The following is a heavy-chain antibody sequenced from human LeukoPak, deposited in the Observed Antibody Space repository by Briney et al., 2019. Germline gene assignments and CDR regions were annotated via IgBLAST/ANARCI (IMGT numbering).Heavy chain of an antibody. D-gene: IGHD6-6*01. V-gene: IGHV1-18*01. CDR1: GYRFRDYG. Sequence: AASVKVSCSASGYRFRDYGITWVRQAPGQGLEWMGWISGHDGYTNYGQKFQGRVTMTTDTSTSTAYMELRTLRSDDTAVYYCARSRNIAAPSDYWGQGALVTVSS. CDR2: ISGHDGYT. J-gene: IGHJ4*02. CDR3: ARSRNIAAPSDY.